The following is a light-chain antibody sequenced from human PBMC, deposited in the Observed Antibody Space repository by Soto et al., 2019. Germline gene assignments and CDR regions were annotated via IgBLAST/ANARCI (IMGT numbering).Light chain of an antibody. J-gene: IGLJ1*01. V-gene: IGLV2-14*01. CDR3: CSYTSGTSV. CDR1: STDVTGRNY. CDR2: EVT. Sequence: QSALTQPASVSGSPGQSITISCTGTSTDVTGRNYVSWYQQHPGKTPKVIIYEVTNRPSGISNRFSGSKSGNTASLTISGLQAEDETDYHCCSYTSGTSVFGTGTKVTVL.